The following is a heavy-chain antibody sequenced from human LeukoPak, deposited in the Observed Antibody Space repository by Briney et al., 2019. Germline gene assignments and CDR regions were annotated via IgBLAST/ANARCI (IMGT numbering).Heavy chain of an antibody. Sequence: ASVKVSCKASGYTFTSYDINWVRQATGQGLEWMGWMNPNSGNTGYAQKFQGRVTMTRNTSISTAYMELSSLRSEDTAVYYCASSVGAARRQYYYYGMDVWGQGTTVTVSS. V-gene: IGHV1-8*01. D-gene: IGHD6-6*01. CDR3: ASSVGAARRQYYYYGMDV. J-gene: IGHJ6*02. CDR2: MNPNSGNT. CDR1: GYTFTSYD.